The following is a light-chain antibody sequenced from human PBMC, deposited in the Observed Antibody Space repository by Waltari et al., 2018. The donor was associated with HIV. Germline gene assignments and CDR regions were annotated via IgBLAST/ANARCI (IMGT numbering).Light chain of an antibody. CDR1: RSEVGGYNH. J-gene: IGLJ2*01. CDR3: SSYKSSGTIL. Sequence: QSALTQPASVSGSPVQSLTFHCTETRSEVGGYNHVSWFQHHTGRAPQLIIYEVSDRRSGISNRFSGSKAGNTASLTISGLQAEDEADYYCSSYKSSGTILFGGGTKLTVL. V-gene: IGLV2-14*01. CDR2: EVS.